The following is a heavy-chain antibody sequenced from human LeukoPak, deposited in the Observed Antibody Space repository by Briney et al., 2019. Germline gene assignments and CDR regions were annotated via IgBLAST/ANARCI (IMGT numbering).Heavy chain of an antibody. D-gene: IGHD3-3*01. Sequence: SETLSLTCAVSGGSISSSNWWSWVRQPPGKGLEWIGEIYHSGSTNYNPSLKSRVTIPVDTSENQFSLKLSSVTAADTAVYYCARDRISFRPTRITIFGVESDAFDIWGQGTMVTVSS. CDR1: GGSISSSNW. V-gene: IGHV4-4*02. CDR3: ARDRISFRPTRITIFGVESDAFDI. CDR2: IYHSGST. J-gene: IGHJ3*02.